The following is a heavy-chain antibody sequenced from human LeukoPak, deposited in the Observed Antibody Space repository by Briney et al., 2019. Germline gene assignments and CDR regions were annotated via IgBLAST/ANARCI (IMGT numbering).Heavy chain of an antibody. J-gene: IGHJ6*03. D-gene: IGHD5-18*01. V-gene: IGHV7-4-1*02. CDR3: ARDGGRGYSLENYYYYYMDV. Sequence: GASVKVSCKTSGYTFTSYAISWVRQAPGQGLEWMGWINTNTGNPTYAQGFTGRFVFSLDTSVSTAYLQISSLKAEDTAVYYCARDGGRGYSLENYYYYYMDVWGKGTTVTVSS. CDR2: INTNTGNP. CDR1: GYTFTSYA.